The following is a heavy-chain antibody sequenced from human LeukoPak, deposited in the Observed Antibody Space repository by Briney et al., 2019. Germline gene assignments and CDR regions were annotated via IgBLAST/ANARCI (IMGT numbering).Heavy chain of an antibody. Sequence: GGSLRLSCAASGFPSNTFWMRWVRQAPGKGLEWVANIKEDGGEKYYVDFVKGRLTICRDNAKNSLYLQMDSLRAEDTAMYYCAKTNYYDTTDDKPYTTHFDYWGQGALVTVSS. J-gene: IGHJ4*02. CDR3: AKTNYYDTTDDKPYTTHFDY. CDR2: IKEDGGEK. CDR1: GFPSNTFW. D-gene: IGHD3-22*01. V-gene: IGHV3-7*03.